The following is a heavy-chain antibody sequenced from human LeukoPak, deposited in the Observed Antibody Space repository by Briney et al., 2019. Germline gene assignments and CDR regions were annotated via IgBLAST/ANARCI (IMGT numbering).Heavy chain of an antibody. V-gene: IGHV4-4*07. CDR2: IYTSGSP. J-gene: IGHJ5*02. CDR1: GGSISGYY. CDR3: ARNYYDSSGYYAPNWFDP. Sequence: PSETLSLTCTVSGGSISGYYWSWIRQPAGKGLEWIGRIYTSGSPTYNASLKSRVTLSVDTSKNQFSLRLTSVTAADTAVYYRARNYYDSSGYYAPNWFDPWGQGTLVTVSS. D-gene: IGHD3-22*01.